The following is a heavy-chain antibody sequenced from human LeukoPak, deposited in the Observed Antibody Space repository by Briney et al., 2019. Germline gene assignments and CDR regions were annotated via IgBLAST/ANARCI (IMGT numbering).Heavy chain of an antibody. Sequence: PGGSLRLSCAASGFTFSSYEMNWVRQAPGKGLEWVSYIGSSGSSINYADSVKGRFIISRDNAKNSLYLQMNSLGAEDTAVYYCARGSFGFLGWFGELWVWGQGTLVTVSS. CDR3: ARGSFGFLGWFGELWV. J-gene: IGHJ4*02. D-gene: IGHD3-10*01. CDR1: GFTFSSYE. CDR2: IGSSGSSI. V-gene: IGHV3-48*03.